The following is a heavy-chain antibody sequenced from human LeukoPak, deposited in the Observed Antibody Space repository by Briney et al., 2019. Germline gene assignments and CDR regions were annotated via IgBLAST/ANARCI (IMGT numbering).Heavy chain of an antibody. D-gene: IGHD5-24*01. CDR3: ARLRSDGWDYFDS. J-gene: IGHJ4*02. V-gene: IGHV4-61*01. Sequence: SETLSLTRSVSGASPTNLTYLQWCWIRRPPGKGLEVIGSLYASGSAKLNPSLESRLSMSLDPSTSQFFLKLSSVTAEDSALSYRARLRSDGWDYFDSWGQGTLVTVSS. CDR1: GASPTNLTYLQ. CDR2: LYASGSA.